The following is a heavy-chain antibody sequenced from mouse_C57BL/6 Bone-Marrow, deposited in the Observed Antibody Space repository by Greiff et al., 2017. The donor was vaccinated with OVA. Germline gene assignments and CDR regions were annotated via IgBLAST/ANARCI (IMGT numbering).Heavy chain of an antibody. V-gene: IGHV1-81*01. J-gene: IGHJ2*01. CDR1: GYTFTSYG. CDR2: IYPRSGNT. D-gene: IGHD2-5*01. Sequence: VKLVESGAELARPGASVKLSCKASGYTFTSYGISWVKQRTGQGLEWIGEIYPRSGNTYYNEKFKGKATLTADKSSSTAYMELRSLTSEDSAVYFCARGYSNYPYYFDYWGQGTTLTVSS. CDR3: ARGYSNYPYYFDY.